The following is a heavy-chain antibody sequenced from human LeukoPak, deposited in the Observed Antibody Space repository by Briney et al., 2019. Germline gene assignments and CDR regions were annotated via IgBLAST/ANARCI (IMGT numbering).Heavy chain of an antibody. Sequence: GASVKVSXKASGYTFTSYDINWVRQATGQGLEWMGWMNPNSGNTGYAQKFQGRVTITGNTSIGTAYMELSSLRSEDTAVYYCARDYRSSTSCYKRTFNYWGQGTLVTVSS. J-gene: IGHJ4*02. CDR2: MNPNSGNT. D-gene: IGHD2-2*02. V-gene: IGHV1-8*03. CDR3: ARDYRSSTSCYKRTFNY. CDR1: GYTFTSYD.